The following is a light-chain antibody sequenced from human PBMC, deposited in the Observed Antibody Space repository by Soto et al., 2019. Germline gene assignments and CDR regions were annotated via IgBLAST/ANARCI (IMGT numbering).Light chain of an antibody. CDR3: CSYAGDFYD. J-gene: IGLJ1*01. Sequence: QSALTQPRSVSGSPGQSVAISCTGTTSDVGGYDYVSWYQQHPGKAPELIIFDVTKRPSGVPDRFSGSKSGNTASLTISGLQAEDEADYFCCSYAGDFYDFGSGTNVTVL. CDR2: DVT. V-gene: IGLV2-11*01. CDR1: TSDVGGYDY.